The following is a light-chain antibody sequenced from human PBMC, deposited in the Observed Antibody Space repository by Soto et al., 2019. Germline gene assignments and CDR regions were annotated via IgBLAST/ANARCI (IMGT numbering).Light chain of an antibody. V-gene: IGLV9-49*03. J-gene: IGLJ2*01. Sequence: QPVLTQPPSASASLGASVTLTCTLSSGYSDYNVDWYQQRPGKGPRLVMRVGPGGIVGSKGNSIPDRFSVLGSGLNRYLTIKNIQEEDESDYHCGADHGSGANFVKVFGGGTKLTVL. CDR2: VGPGGIVG. CDR3: GADHGSGANFVKV. CDR1: SGYSDYN.